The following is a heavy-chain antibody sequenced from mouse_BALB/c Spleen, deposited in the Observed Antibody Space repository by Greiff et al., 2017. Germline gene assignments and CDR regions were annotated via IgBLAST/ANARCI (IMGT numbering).Heavy chain of an antibody. D-gene: IGHD2-3*01. V-gene: IGHV5-6*01. CDR1: GFTFSSYG. Sequence: EVQRVESGGDLVKPGGSLKLSCAASGFTFSSYGMSWVRQTPDKRLEWVATISSGGSYTYYPDSVKGRFTISRDNAKNTLYLQMSSLKSEDTAMYYCARHRDGYYFDDWGQGTTLTVSS. CDR2: ISSGGSYT. CDR3: ARHRDGYYFDD. J-gene: IGHJ2*01.